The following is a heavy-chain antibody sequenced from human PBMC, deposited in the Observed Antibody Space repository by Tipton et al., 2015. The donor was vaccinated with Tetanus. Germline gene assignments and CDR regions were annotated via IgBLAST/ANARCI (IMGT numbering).Heavy chain of an antibody. V-gene: IGHV4-59*13. CDR2: IFYSGNS. J-gene: IGHJ4*02. D-gene: IGHD2-8*01. CDR3: ARGLIDDFLGSRIYFDS. Sequence: TLSLTCAVYGGSFSGYYWNWIRQPPGKALEWIGDIFYSGNSISNPSFRSRVTMSVDTSRTLFSLTLIAVTAADTAVYFCARGLIDDFLGSRIYFDSWGPGTLVTVSS. CDR1: GGSFSGYY.